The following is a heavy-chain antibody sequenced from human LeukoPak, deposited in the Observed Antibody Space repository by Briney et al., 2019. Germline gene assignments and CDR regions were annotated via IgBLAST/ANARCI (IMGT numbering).Heavy chain of an antibody. J-gene: IGHJ4*02. CDR1: GGSISSDDYY. CDR2: IYFSGTT. D-gene: IGHD1-26*01. V-gene: IGHV4-30-4*01. CDR3: ARHRKNSGSYWPRFDY. Sequence: SQTLSLTCTVSGGSISSDDYYWSWIRQPPGKGLEWIGYIYFSGTTYYNPSLKSRVTISIDTSKNQFSLKLSPVTAADRAVYYCARHRKNSGSYWPRFDYWGQGILVTVSS.